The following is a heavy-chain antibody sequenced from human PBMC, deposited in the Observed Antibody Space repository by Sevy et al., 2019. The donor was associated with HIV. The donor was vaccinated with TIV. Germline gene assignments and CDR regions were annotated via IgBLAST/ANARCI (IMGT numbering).Heavy chain of an antibody. Sequence: SETMSLTRTVSGGSISSYYWSWIRQPPGKGLEWIGHIHYRGRTNYNPSLKSRVTISVDTSKVHFSLRLTSVTAADTAVYYCARYDILAGHSDVFDIWGQGTMVTVSS. D-gene: IGHD3-9*01. CDR2: IHYRGRT. CDR1: GGSISSYY. J-gene: IGHJ3*02. CDR3: ARYDILAGHSDVFDI. V-gene: IGHV4-59*13.